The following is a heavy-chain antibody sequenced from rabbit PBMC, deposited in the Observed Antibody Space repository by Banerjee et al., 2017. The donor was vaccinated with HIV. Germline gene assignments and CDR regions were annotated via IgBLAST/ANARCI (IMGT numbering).Heavy chain of an antibody. CDR3: ARTHYSGASYFWL. D-gene: IGHD8-1*01. J-gene: IGHJ4*01. Sequence: QQQLEESGGGLVKPEGSLTLTCKASGFSFSNKCVMCWVRQAPGKGLEWIACINTSTGNTVYASWAKGRFTLSKTSSTTVTLQMTSLTAADTATYFCARTHYSGASYFWLWGPGTLVTVS. CDR1: GFSFSNKCV. V-gene: IGHV1S45*01. CDR2: INTSTGNT.